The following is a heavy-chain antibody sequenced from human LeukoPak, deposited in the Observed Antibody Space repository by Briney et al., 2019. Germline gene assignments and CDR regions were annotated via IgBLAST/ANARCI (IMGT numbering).Heavy chain of an antibody. V-gene: IGHV4-34*01. CDR2: INHSGST. J-gene: IGHJ4*02. CDR1: GGSFSGYY. D-gene: IGHD6-25*01. CDR3: ARKRAYYFDY. Sequence: KPSETLSLTCAVYGGSFSGYYWSWIRQPPGKGLEWIGEINHSGSTNYNPSLKSRVTISVDTSKNQFSLKLSSVTAADTAVYYCARKRAYYFDYWGQGTLATVSS.